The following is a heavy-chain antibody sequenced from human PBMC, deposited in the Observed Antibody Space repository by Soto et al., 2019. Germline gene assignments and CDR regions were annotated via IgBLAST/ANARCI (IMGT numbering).Heavy chain of an antibody. CDR1: GFTFSSYA. CDR3: ASQSSEWLLFAS. D-gene: IGHD5-12*01. CDR2: ISSSSSTI. J-gene: IGHJ4*02. Sequence: GGSLRLSCAASGFTFSSYAMNWVRQAPGKGLEWVSYISSSSSTIYYADSVKGRFTISRDNAKNSLYLQMNSLRAEDTAVYYCASQSSEWLLFASWGQGTLVTVSS. V-gene: IGHV3-48*01.